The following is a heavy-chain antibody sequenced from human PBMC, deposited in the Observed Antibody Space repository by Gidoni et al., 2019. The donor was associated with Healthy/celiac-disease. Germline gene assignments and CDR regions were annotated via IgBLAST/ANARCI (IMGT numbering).Heavy chain of an antibody. J-gene: IGHJ4*02. Sequence: EVQLVESGGGLVQPGGSLRLSCAAYGFTFSSYAMHWVRRAPGKGLEYVSAISSNGGSTYYANSVKGRFTISRDNSKNTLYLQMGSLRAEDMAVYYCARGEPGQLLWSTLDYWGQGTLVTVSS. CDR1: GFTFSSYA. CDR2: ISSNGGST. D-gene: IGHD2-2*01. V-gene: IGHV3-64*01. CDR3: ARGEPGQLLWSTLDY.